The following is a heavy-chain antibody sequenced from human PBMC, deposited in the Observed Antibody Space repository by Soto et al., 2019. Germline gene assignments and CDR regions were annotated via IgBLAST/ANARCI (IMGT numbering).Heavy chain of an antibody. CDR2: VSFDGTNK. CDR3: TSDDSSGFDCFHS. CDR1: GFTFSSHG. V-gene: IGHV3-30*03. J-gene: IGHJ1*01. Sequence: QVQLVESGGGVVQPGMTLRLSCTASGFTFSSHGMHWVRQAPGKGLEWVAVVSFDGTNKNYADSVRGRFTISRDNSKNTLYLQMSTLRAEETAVYSCTSDDSSGFDCFHSWGPGTLVTLSS. D-gene: IGHD3-22*01.